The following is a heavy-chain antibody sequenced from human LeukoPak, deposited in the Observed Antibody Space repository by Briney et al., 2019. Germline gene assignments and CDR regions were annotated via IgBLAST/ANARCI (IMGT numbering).Heavy chain of an antibody. V-gene: IGHV1-2*02. CDR2: INPKTGAT. CDR1: GYAFFGSY. D-gene: IGHD5-18*01. J-gene: IGHJ4*02. CDR3: ARGFSYDRFDY. Sequence: ASVKVSCKTSGYAFFGSYIHWVRQAPGQGLEWVGWINPKTGATNYAQRFQGRVNMTRDVSVNTAFMDPSSLRSDDTAVYYCARGFSYDRFDYWGQGTLVTVSS.